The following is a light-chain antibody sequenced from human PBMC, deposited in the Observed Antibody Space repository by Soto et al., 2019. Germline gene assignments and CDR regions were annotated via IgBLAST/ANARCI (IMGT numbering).Light chain of an antibody. CDR3: QQRTNWRLS. V-gene: IGKV3-11*01. CDR2: DTS. J-gene: IGKJ4*01. CDR1: QSVSSH. Sequence: EIVLTQSTATLSLSPGERATLPCRASQSVSSHLTWYQQKPGQAPRLLIYDTSNRATGIPARFSGSGSGTDFTLTISSLEPEDFAVYYCQQRTNWRLSFGGGTKVDIK.